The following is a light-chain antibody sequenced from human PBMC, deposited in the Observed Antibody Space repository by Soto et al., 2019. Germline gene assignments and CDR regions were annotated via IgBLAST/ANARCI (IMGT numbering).Light chain of an antibody. J-gene: IGLJ3*02. V-gene: IGLV2-18*02. CDR2: EVS. Sequence: QSALTQPPSVSGSPGQSVTISFSGTSSDVGTYNRVSWYQQPPGTAPKLIIYEVSYRPSGVPDRFSGSKSGNAASLTISGLQAEDEADYYCISYRSGNTLVFGGGTKVTVL. CDR3: ISYRSGNTLV. CDR1: SSDVGTYNR.